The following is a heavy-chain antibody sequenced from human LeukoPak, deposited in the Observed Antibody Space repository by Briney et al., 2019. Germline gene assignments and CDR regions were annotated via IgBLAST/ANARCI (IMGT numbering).Heavy chain of an antibody. D-gene: IGHD5-24*01. V-gene: IGHV3-21*01. Sequence: KTGGSLRLSCAASGFTFSSYSMNWVRQAPGKGLEWVSSISSSSSYIYYADSVKGRFTISRDNAKNSLYLQMNSLRAEDTAVYYCARNGWQPEPPFFDYWGQGTLVTVSS. CDR1: GFTFSSYS. CDR3: ARNGWQPEPPFFDY. J-gene: IGHJ4*02. CDR2: ISSSSSYI.